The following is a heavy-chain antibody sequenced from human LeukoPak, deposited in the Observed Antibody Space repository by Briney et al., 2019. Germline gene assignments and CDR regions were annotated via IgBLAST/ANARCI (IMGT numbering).Heavy chain of an antibody. CDR1: GGSFSGYY. J-gene: IGHJ3*02. V-gene: IGHV4-34*01. Sequence: IPSETLSLTCAVYGGSFSGYYWSWIRQPPGKGLEWIGEINHSGSTNYNPSLKSRVTISVDTSKNQFSLKLSSVTAADTAVYYCARPTTTVTHAFDIWGQGTMVTVSS. CDR3: ARPTTTVTHAFDI. D-gene: IGHD4-11*01. CDR2: INHSGST.